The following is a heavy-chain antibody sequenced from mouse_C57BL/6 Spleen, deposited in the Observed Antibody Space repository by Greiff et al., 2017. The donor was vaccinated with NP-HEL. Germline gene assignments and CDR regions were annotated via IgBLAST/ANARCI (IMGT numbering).Heavy chain of an antibody. V-gene: IGHV3-6*01. Sequence: EVQLQESGPGLVKPSQSLSLTCSVTGYSITSGYYWNWIRQFPGNKLEWMGYISYDGSNNYNPSLKNRISITRDTSKNQFFLKLNSVTTEDTATYYCARYYGSRFFDYWGQGTTLTVSS. J-gene: IGHJ2*01. CDR3: ARYYGSRFFDY. D-gene: IGHD1-1*01. CDR1: GYSITSGYY. CDR2: ISYDGSN.